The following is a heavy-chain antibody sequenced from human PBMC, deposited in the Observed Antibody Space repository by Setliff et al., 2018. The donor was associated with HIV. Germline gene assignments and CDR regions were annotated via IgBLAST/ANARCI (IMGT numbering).Heavy chain of an antibody. CDR1: GGSISSGSYY. V-gene: IGHV4-61*09. Sequence: PSETLSLTCSVSGGSISSGSYYWTWIRQPAGKGPEWIGHIYTNGYTNYNPSLKSRVTISVDTSRDQFSVKLTSVTPADTAVYYCARGGTSSNWFDPWGQGTLVTVSS. CDR3: ARGGTSSNWFDP. J-gene: IGHJ5*02. D-gene: IGHD2-2*01. CDR2: IYTNGYT.